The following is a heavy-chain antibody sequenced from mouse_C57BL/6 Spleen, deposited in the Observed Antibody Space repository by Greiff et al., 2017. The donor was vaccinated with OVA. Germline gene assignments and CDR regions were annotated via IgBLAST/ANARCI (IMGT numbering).Heavy chain of an antibody. Sequence: EVKLQQSGPELVKPGDSVKISCKASGYSFTGYFMNWVMQSHGKSLEWIGRINPYNGDTFYNQKFKGKATLTVDKSSSTAHMELRSLTSEDSAVYYCAREGGNYWFAYWGQGTLVTVSA. D-gene: IGHD2-1*01. CDR1: GYSFTGYF. J-gene: IGHJ3*01. CDR2: INPYNGDT. V-gene: IGHV1-20*01. CDR3: AREGGNYWFAY.